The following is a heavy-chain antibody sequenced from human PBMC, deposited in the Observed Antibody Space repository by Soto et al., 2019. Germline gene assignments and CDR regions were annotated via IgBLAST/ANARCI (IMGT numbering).Heavy chain of an antibody. Sequence: GESLRISFKGPEYSFTSNWIGWLPQMPGNGLEWLGINYPGDSDTRYSPSFQGQVTISADKSISTAYLQWSSLKASDTAMYYCARTETIAAAGSFDYWGQGTLVTVSS. CDR3: ARTETIAAAGSFDY. V-gene: IGHV5-51*01. D-gene: IGHD6-13*01. CDR2: NYPGDSDT. J-gene: IGHJ4*02. CDR1: EYSFTSNW.